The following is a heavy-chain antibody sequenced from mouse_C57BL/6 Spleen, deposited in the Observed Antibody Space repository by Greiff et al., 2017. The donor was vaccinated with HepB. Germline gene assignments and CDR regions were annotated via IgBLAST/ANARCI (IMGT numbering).Heavy chain of an antibody. V-gene: IGHV3-2*02. D-gene: IGHD1-2*01. J-gene: IGHJ2*01. CDR1: GYSITSGYG. CDR3: ARTARIKY. Sequence: EVQLQQSGPGLVKPSQSLSLPCTVTGYSITSGYGWNWIRQFPGNKLEWMGYISYSGSTNYNPSLKSRISITRDTSKNQFFLQLNSVTTEDTATYYCARTARIKYWGQGTTLTVSS. CDR2: ISYSGST.